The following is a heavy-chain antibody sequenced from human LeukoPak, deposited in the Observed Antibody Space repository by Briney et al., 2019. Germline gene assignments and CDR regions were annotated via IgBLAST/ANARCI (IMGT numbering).Heavy chain of an antibody. V-gene: IGHV4-38-2*02. D-gene: IGHD3-22*01. J-gene: IGHJ4*02. CDR3: AGKYYYHSSGYFYVDY. CDR1: GYSISSGYY. CDR2: IHHSGST. Sequence: SETLSLTCTVSGYSISSGYYWGWVRQTPGKGLEWIGSIHHSGSTYYNPSLKSRVTILIDTSKNQFSLKLSSVTAADTAVYYCAGKYYYHSSGYFYVDYWGQGTLATVSS.